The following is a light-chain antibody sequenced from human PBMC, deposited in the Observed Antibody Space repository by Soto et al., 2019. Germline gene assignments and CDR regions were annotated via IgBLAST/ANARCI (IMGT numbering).Light chain of an antibody. V-gene: IGLV1-40*01. CDR1: SSNIGAGYD. CDR3: QSYDSSLSGWV. CDR2: GNS. Sequence: QSVLTQPPSVSGAPGQRVTISCTGSSSNIGAGYDVHWYQQLPGTAPKLLISGNSNRPSGVPDRFSGSKSGTSASLAITGLQAEDEADYDGQSYDSSLSGWVFGGGTQLTVL. J-gene: IGLJ3*02.